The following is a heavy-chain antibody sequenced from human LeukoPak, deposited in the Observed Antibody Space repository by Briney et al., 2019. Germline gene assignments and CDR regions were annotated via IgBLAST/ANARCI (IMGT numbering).Heavy chain of an antibody. CDR2: IIPIFGIA. CDR3: AREMVGATPPSDY. V-gene: IGHV1-69*04. Sequence: GASVTVSFKASGGTFSSYARNWVRQAPGQGLEWMGRIIPIFGIANYAQKFQGRVTITADKSTSTAYMELSSLRSEDTAVYYCAREMVGATPPSDYWGQGTLVTVSS. J-gene: IGHJ4*02. CDR1: GGTFSSYA. D-gene: IGHD1-26*01.